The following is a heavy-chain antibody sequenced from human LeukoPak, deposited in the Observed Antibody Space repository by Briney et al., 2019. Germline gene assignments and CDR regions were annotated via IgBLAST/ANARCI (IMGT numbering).Heavy chain of an antibody. Sequence: GASVKVSCKASGYTFTSYGISWVRQAPGQGLEWMGWISAYNGNTNYAQKLQGRVTMTTDTSTSTAYMELRSLRSDDTAVYYCARAVFEYSSSPPKTWFAPGGQKPLVTASS. CDR2: ISAYNGNT. J-gene: IGHJ5*02. CDR3: ARAVFEYSSSPPKTWFAP. D-gene: IGHD6-6*01. CDR1: GYTFTSYG. V-gene: IGHV1-18*01.